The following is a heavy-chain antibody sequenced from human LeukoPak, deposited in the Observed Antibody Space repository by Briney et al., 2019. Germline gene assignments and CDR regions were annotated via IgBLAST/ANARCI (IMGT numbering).Heavy chain of an antibody. J-gene: IGHJ4*02. CDR1: GYTFTSYG. V-gene: IGHV1-18*01. CDR2: ISAYNGNT. D-gene: IGHD3-22*01. CDR3: ARRLTEYYYDSSGSTPPGY. Sequence: ASVKVSCKASGYTFTSYGISWVRQAPGQGLEWMGWISAYNGNTNYAQKLQGRVTMTTDTSTSTAYMELRSLRSDDTAVYYCARRLTEYYYDSSGSTPPGYWGQGTLVTVSS.